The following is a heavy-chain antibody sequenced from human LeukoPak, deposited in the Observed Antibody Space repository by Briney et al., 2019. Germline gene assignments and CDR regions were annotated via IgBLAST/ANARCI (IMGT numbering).Heavy chain of an antibody. V-gene: IGHV3-48*01. CDR3: ARGGGKRWLQIDY. CDR2: ISSSSSTI. J-gene: IGHJ4*02. CDR1: GFTFSSYE. D-gene: IGHD5-24*01. Sequence: GGSLRLSSSASGFTFSSYEMNWVRQAPGKGLEWVSYISSSSSTIYYADSVKGQFTISRDNAKNSLYLQMNSLRAEDTAVYYCARGGGKRWLQIDYWGQGTPVTVSS.